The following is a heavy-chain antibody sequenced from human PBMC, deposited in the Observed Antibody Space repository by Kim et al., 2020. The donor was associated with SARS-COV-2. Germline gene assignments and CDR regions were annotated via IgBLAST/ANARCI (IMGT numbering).Heavy chain of an antibody. CDR3: ATEMIVGVNAFDI. J-gene: IGHJ3*02. Sequence: YAQKFQGGVTMTEDTSTDTAYMELSSLRSEDTAVYYCATEMIVGVNAFDIWGQGTMVTVSS. V-gene: IGHV1-24*01. D-gene: IGHD3-22*01.